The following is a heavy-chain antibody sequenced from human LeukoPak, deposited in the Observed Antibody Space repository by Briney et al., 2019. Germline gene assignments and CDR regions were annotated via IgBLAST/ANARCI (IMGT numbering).Heavy chain of an antibody. CDR1: GYSFTKYW. J-gene: IGHJ4*02. V-gene: IGHV5-51*01. D-gene: IGHD4-23*01. Sequence: PGESLKISCKGSGYSFTKYWIGWVRPMPGKGLEWMGFIYPGDSDTTYSPSFQGQVTISADESSSTAYLQWSTLKASDTAMYFCTRQSGNNVSPFDHWGQGALVTVSS. CDR3: TRQSGNNVSPFDH. CDR2: IYPGDSDT.